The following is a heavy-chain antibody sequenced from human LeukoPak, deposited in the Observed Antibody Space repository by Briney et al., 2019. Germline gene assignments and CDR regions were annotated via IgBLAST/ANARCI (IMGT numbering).Heavy chain of an antibody. V-gene: IGHV1-18*01. CDR2: ISAYNGNT. CDR1: GYTFISYG. CDR3: ASFKDYYYYMDV. J-gene: IGHJ6*03. Sequence: ASVKVSCKASGYTFISYGISWVRQAPGQGLEWMGWISAYNGNTNYAQKLQGRVTMTTDTSTSTAYMELRSLRSDDTAVYYCASFKDYYYYMDVWGKGTTVTVSS.